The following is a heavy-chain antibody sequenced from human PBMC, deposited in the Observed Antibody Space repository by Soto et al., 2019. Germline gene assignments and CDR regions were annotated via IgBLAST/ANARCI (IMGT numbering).Heavy chain of an antibody. CDR1: GFTFSSYG. CDR2: IWYDGSNK. D-gene: IGHD3-22*01. Sequence: PGGSLRLSCAASGFTFSSYGMHWVRQAPGKGLEWVAVIWYDGSNKYYADSVKGRFTISRDNSKNTLYPQINSLRAEDTAVYYCARESLKYYYDSSGYYYYWGQGTLVTVSS. V-gene: IGHV3-33*01. J-gene: IGHJ4*02. CDR3: ARESLKYYYDSSGYYYY.